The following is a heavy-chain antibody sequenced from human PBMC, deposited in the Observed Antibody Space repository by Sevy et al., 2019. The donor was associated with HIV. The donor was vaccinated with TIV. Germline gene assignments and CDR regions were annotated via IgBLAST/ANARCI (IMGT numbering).Heavy chain of an antibody. V-gene: IGHV3-72*01. D-gene: IGHD6-13*01. CDR2: TRNKADGYTT. J-gene: IGHJ4*02. CDR1: GFTFSDHY. Sequence: GSLRLSCVASGFTFSDHYMEWVRQAPGKGLEWVGHTRNKADGYTTEYAASVKGRFTISRDESKNSLYVQMNSLKAEDTAVYYCATHAGIAAAGRVFDYWGQGTLVTVSS. CDR3: ATHAGIAAAGRVFDY.